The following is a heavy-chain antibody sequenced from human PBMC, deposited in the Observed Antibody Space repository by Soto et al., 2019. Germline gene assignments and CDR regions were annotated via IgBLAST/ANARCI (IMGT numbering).Heavy chain of an antibody. J-gene: IGHJ6*02. D-gene: IGHD1-1*01. V-gene: IGHV4-39*01. CDR2: IYYSGTT. CDR1: GDSITTNSYF. CDR3: VRQGIGNLHGLVDV. Sequence: SETLSLTCTVSGDSITTNSYFWAWIRQPPGKGLEWIGSIYYSGTTYYNPSLKSRVTISVDTSTNHISLTLSSVTAADTAVYYCVRQGIGNLHGLVDVWGQGTTVTVSS.